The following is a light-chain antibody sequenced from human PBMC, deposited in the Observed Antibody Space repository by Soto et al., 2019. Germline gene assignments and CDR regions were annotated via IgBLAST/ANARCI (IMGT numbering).Light chain of an antibody. CDR1: QSISSSS. CDR2: GAS. Sequence: EIALTQSPGTLSLSPGERATLSCRASQSISSSSLAWYQQKPGQAPRLLISGASTRATGIPDRFGGSGSGTVSALTISTLEPDDFAVYYCQQYGSSPPYTFGQGTKVEIK. J-gene: IGKJ2*01. V-gene: IGKV3-20*01. CDR3: QQYGSSPPYT.